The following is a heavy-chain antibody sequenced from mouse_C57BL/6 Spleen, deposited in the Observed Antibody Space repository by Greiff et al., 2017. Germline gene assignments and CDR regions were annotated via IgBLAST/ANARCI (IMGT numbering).Heavy chain of an antibody. CDR2: INYDGSST. CDR3: AREGRGDFDY. CDR1: GFTFSDYY. V-gene: IGHV5-16*01. J-gene: IGHJ2*01. Sequence: DVQLVESEGGLVQPGSSMKLSCTASGFTFSDYYMAWVRQVPEKGLEWVANINYDGSSTYYLDSLKSRFIISRDNAKNILYLQMSSLKSEDTATYYCAREGRGDFDYWGQGTTLTVSS.